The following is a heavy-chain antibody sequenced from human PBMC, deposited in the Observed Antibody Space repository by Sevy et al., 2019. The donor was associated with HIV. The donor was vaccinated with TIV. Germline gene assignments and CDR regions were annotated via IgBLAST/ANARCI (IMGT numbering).Heavy chain of an antibody. V-gene: IGHV3-30*18. CDR2: ISYDGSNK. J-gene: IGHJ4*02. CDR1: GFTFSSYG. CDR3: AKDSSTYYDSSGYHDY. D-gene: IGHD3-22*01. Sequence: GGSLGLSCAASGFTFSSYGMHWVRQAPGKGLEWVAVISYDGSNKYYADSVKGRFTISRDNSKNTLYLQMNSLRAEDTAVYYCAKDSSTYYDSSGYHDYWGQGTLVTVSS.